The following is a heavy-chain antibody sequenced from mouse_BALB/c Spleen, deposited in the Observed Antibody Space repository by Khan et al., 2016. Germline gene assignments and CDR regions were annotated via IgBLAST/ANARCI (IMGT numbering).Heavy chain of an antibody. CDR1: GYTFTSYW. J-gene: IGHJ2*01. V-gene: IGHV1-7*01. CDR2: INPSTGDT. CDR3: YDGSSYYFDY. Sequence: QVQLLQSGAELAKPGASVKMSCKASGYTFTSYWMHWVKQRPGKGLEWIGYINPSTGDTEYNQKFKDKATLTVDKSSSTAYIQLSSLTSEDSAVYYCYDGSSYYFDYWGQGITLTVSS. D-gene: IGHD1-1*01.